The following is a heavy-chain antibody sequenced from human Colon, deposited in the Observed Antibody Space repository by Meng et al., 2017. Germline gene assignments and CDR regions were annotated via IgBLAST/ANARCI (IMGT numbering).Heavy chain of an antibody. CDR2: IYYSGST. D-gene: IGHD3-22*01. J-gene: IGHJ4*02. CDR1: GGSISSSNYH. V-gene: IGHV4-39*01. Sequence: QVQLQESGPGLVKPSETLSLTCTVSGGSISSSNYHWGWIRQPPGKGLECIGYIYYSGSTFYNPSLKSRVTISVDTSKNQFSLKLSSVTAADTAVYYCARTYHYYDSSRHPTFDYWGQGTLVTVSS. CDR3: ARTYHYYDSSRHPTFDY.